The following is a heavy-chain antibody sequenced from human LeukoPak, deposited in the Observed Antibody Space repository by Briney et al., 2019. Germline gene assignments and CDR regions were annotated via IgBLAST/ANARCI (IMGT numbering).Heavy chain of an antibody. CDR1: VGSISSYY. D-gene: IGHD5-18*01. Sequence: SETLSLTCTVSVGSISSYYWSWIRQPPGKGLEWIGYTYYSGSTNYNPSLKSRVTISVDTSKNQFSLKLSSVTAADTAVYYCARTVRGYSYGYVFDYWGQGTLVTVSS. CDR2: TYYSGST. J-gene: IGHJ4*02. CDR3: ARTVRGYSYGYVFDY. V-gene: IGHV4-59*08.